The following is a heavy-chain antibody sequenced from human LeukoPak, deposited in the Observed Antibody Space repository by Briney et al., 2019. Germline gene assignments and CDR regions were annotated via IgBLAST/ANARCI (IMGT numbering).Heavy chain of an antibody. Sequence: GASVKVSCKVSGYTLTELSMHWVRQAPGKGLEWMGGFDPEDGETIYAQKFQGRVTMTEDTSTDTAYMELSSLRSDDTAVYYCARDYYGSGTSTFDYWGQGTLVTVSS. D-gene: IGHD3-10*01. CDR3: ARDYYGSGTSTFDY. J-gene: IGHJ4*02. CDR1: GYTLTELS. CDR2: FDPEDGET. V-gene: IGHV1-24*01.